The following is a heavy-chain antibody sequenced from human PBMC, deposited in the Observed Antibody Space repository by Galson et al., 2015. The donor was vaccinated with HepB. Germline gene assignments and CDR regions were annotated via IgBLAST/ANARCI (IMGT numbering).Heavy chain of an antibody. CDR3: ARSIYSDSRFDF. V-gene: IGHV3-74*01. D-gene: IGHD4-11*01. Sequence: SLRLSCAASGFPFSTSCMHWVRQDPGKGLVWVSRMNSDGSDTTYADSVKGRFTISRDNVKNTLFLQMNSLRVEDTAVYYCARSIYSDSRFDFWGQGTLLTVSS. CDR1: GFPFSTSC. J-gene: IGHJ4*02. CDR2: MNSDGSDT.